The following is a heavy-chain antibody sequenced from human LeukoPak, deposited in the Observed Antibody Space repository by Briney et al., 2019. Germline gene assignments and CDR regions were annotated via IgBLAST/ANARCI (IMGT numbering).Heavy chain of an antibody. CDR1: GFTFSSYA. Sequence: GGSLRLSCAASGFTFSSYAMSWVRQAPGKGPEWVSAIGGSGGSTYYADSVKGRFTISRDNSKNTLYLQMNSLRAEDTAVYYCAKSLGASSSDEFFDYWGQGTLVTVSS. CDR3: AKSLGASSSDEFFDY. D-gene: IGHD6-6*01. V-gene: IGHV3-23*01. CDR2: IGGSGGST. J-gene: IGHJ4*02.